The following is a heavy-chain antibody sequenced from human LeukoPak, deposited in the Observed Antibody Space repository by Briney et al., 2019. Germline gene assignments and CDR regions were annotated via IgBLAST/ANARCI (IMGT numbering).Heavy chain of an antibody. CDR2: ISSSSSTI. J-gene: IGHJ6*03. V-gene: IGHV3-48*01. CDR1: GFTFSNFN. Sequence: GGSLRLSCEASGFTFSNFNMNWVRQAPGKGLEWVSYISSSSSTIYYADSVKGRFTISRDSAKNSLYLQMNSLRAEDTAVYYCARDLGDGYNLFDYYYMDVWGKGTTVTISS. CDR3: ARDLGDGYNLFDYYYMDV. D-gene: IGHD5-24*01.